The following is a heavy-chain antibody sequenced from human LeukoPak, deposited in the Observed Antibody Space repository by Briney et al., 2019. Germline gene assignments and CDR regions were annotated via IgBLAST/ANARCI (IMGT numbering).Heavy chain of an antibody. CDR2: INPNSGGT. CDR3: ARANNWNYALGY. D-gene: IGHD1-7*01. CDR1: GYTFTGYY. J-gene: IGHJ4*02. Sequence: ASVKVSCKASGYTFTGYYMHWVRQAPGQGLEWMGWINPNSGGTNYAQKFQSRVTMTRDTSISTAYMELSRLRSDDTAMYYCARANNWNYALGYWGQGTLVTVSS. V-gene: IGHV1-2*02.